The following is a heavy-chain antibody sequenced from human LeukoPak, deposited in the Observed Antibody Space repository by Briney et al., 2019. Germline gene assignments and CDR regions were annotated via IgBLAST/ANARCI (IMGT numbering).Heavy chain of an antibody. V-gene: IGHV4-59*01. CDR2: IYYSGST. D-gene: IGHD6-6*01. Sequence: SETLSLTCTVSGGSISSYYWSWIRQPPGQGLEWNGYIYYSGSTNYNPSLKSRVTISVDTSKNQFSLKLSSVTAADTAVYYCARVLKQLVRVSGYYYYMDVWGKGTTVTVSS. CDR1: GGSISSYY. CDR3: ARVLKQLVRVSGYYYYMDV. J-gene: IGHJ6*03.